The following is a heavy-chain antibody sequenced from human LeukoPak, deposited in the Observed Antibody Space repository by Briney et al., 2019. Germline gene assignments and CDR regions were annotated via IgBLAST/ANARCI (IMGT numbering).Heavy chain of an antibody. CDR3: ARQGGTIFGVVIPDYGMDV. V-gene: IGHV4-34*01. CDR1: GGSFSDYY. D-gene: IGHD3-3*01. Sequence: SETLSLTCAVYGGSFSDYYWSWIRQPPGKGLEWIGSIYYSGSTYYNPSLKSRVTISVDTSKNQFSLKLSSVTAADTAVYYCARQGGTIFGVVIPDYGMDVWGQGTTVTVSS. J-gene: IGHJ6*02. CDR2: IYYSGST.